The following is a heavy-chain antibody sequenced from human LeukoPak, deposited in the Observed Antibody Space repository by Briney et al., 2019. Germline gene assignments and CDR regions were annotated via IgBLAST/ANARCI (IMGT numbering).Heavy chain of an antibody. CDR1: GFTVSSNY. CDR2: ISDSGSLT. Sequence: PGGSLRLSCAASGFTVSSNYMSWVRQAPGKGLEWVSVISDSGSLTYYADSVKGRFTISRDNSKNTLFLQMNSLRAEDTAVYYCAKDARRTSGWYFFDYWGQGTLVTVSS. CDR3: AKDARRTSGWYFFDY. J-gene: IGHJ4*02. D-gene: IGHD6-19*01. V-gene: IGHV3-23*01.